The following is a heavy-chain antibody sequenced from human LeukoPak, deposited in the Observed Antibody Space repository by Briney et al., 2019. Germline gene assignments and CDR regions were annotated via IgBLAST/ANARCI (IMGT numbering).Heavy chain of an antibody. CDR2: ISSSSSTI. CDR1: GFTFSSYS. Sequence: GGSLRLSCAASGFTFSSYSMNWVRQAPGKGLEWVSYISSSSSTIYYADSVKGRFTISRDNAKNSLYLQMNSLRAEDTAVYYCARVAGYYGSGSYKSDYWGQGTLVTVSS. CDR3: ARVAGYYGSGSYKSDY. V-gene: IGHV3-48*01. J-gene: IGHJ4*02. D-gene: IGHD3-10*01.